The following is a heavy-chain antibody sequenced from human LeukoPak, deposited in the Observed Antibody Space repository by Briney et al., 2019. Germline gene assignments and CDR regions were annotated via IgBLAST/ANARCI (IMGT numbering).Heavy chain of an antibody. Sequence: SETLSLTCAISAGSISSTDWWDWVRQPPGKGLEWIGEISHSGSTNYNPSLKSRVTISVDKSKNQFSLKLTSVTAADTAVYYCARDSRGFGIWGQGTLVTVSS. V-gene: IGHV4-4*02. D-gene: IGHD3-10*01. J-gene: IGHJ4*02. CDR2: ISHSGST. CDR3: ARDSRGFGI. CDR1: AGSISSTDW.